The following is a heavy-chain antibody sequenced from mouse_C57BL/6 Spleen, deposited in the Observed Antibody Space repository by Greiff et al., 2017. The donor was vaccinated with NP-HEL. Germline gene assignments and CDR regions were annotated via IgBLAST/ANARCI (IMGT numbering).Heavy chain of an antibody. D-gene: IGHD1-1*01. CDR1: GFTFSSYA. V-gene: IGHV5-4*01. J-gene: IGHJ2*01. CDR2: ISDGGSYT. CDR3: ARWGITTVVAPFDY. Sequence: EVQGVESGGGLVKPGGSLKLSCAASGFTFSSYAMSWVRQTPEKRLEWVATISDGGSYTYYPDNVKGRFTISRDNAKNNLYLQMSHLKSEDTAMYYCARWGITTVVAPFDYWGQGTTLTVSS.